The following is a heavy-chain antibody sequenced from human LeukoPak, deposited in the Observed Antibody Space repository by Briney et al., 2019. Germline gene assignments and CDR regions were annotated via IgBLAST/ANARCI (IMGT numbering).Heavy chain of an antibody. CDR1: GFTFSSYN. D-gene: IGHD5-24*01. J-gene: IGHJ3*02. V-gene: IGHV3-21*01. Sequence: GGSLRLSCAASGFTFSSYNINWVRQAPGKGLEWVSSISISSSYIYYADSVKGRFTISRDNAKNSLYLQMNSLRVEDTAVYYCARDTILPRHDASDIWGQGTMVTVSS. CDR3: ARDTILPRHDASDI. CDR2: ISISSSYI.